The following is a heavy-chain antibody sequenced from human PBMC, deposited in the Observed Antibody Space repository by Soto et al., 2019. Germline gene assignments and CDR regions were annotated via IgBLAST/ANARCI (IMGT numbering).Heavy chain of an antibody. D-gene: IGHD3-3*01. J-gene: IGHJ5*02. CDR1: GYTFTSYG. Sequence: AASVKVSCKASGYTFTSYGISWVRQAPGQGLEWMGWIGAYNGNTNYAQKLQGRVTMTTGTSTSTAYMELRSLRSDDTAVYYCARVSEYDFWSGYEYNWFDPWGQGTLVTVSS. CDR2: IGAYNGNT. CDR3: ARVSEYDFWSGYEYNWFDP. V-gene: IGHV1-18*01.